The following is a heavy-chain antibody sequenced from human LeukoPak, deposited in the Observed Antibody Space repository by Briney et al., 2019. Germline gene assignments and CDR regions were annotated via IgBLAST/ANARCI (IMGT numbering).Heavy chain of an antibody. Sequence: PGRSLRLSCAASGFTFSSYAMHWVRQAPGKGLEWVAVISYDGSNKYYADSVRGRFTISRDNSKNTLYLQMSSLRAEDTAVYYCARVRVTGYSNFAYWGQGTLVTVSS. CDR3: ARVRVTGYSNFAY. J-gene: IGHJ4*02. CDR2: ISYDGSNK. D-gene: IGHD3-9*01. V-gene: IGHV3-30*14. CDR1: GFTFSSYA.